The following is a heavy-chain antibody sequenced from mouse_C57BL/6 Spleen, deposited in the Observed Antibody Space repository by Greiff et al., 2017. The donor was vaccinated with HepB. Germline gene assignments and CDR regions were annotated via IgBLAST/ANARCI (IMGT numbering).Heavy chain of an antibody. CDR3: ARGKYGYLYYAMDY. Sequence: VQLQESGAELVKPGASVKISCKASGYAFSSYWMNWVKQRPGKGLEWIGQIYPGDGDTNYNGKFKGKATLTADKSSSTAYMQLSSLTSEDSAVYFCARGKYGYLYYAMDYWGQGTSVTVSS. D-gene: IGHD2-2*01. CDR1: GYAFSSYW. J-gene: IGHJ4*01. V-gene: IGHV1-80*01. CDR2: IYPGDGDT.